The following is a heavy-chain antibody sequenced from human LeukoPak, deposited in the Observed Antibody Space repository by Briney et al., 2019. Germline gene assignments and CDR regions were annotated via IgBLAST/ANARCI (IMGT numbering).Heavy chain of an antibody. D-gene: IGHD3-10*01. CDR2: INHSGST. CDR3: ARGPRGFGYSRWFDP. V-gene: IGHV4-34*01. CDR1: GGSFSGYY. Sequence: SETLSLTCAVYGGSFSGYYWSWIRQPPGKGLEWIGEINHSGSTNYNPSLKSRVTISVDTSKNQFSLKLSSVTAADTAVYYCARGPRGFGYSRWFDPWGQGTLVTVSS. J-gene: IGHJ5*02.